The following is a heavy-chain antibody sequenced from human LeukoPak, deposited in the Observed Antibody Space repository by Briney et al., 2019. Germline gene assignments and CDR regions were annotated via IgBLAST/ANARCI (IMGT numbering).Heavy chain of an antibody. J-gene: IGHJ4*02. V-gene: IGHV4-59*08. CDR3: ARGSSWIDY. CDR1: GGSIRSYY. D-gene: IGHD6-13*01. Sequence: SETLSLTCTVSGGSIRSYYWSWIRQPPGKGLEWIGSISYSGSTNYNPSFKSRLTISVDTSKNQFSLKLSSVTAADTAVYYCARGSSWIDYWGQGTLVTVSS. CDR2: ISYSGST.